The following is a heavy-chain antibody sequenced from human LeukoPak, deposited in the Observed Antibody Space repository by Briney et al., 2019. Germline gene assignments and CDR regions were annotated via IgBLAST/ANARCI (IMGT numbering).Heavy chain of an antibody. V-gene: IGHV4-4*07. CDR2: IHSSGST. Sequence: SETLSLTCTVSGGSISGSISGTYWSWVRQPAGKGLEWIGRIHSSGSTKYNPSLESRVTISVDTSNNQLFLRLTSVTAADTALYYCARGSQNYYNPFDNWGQGTLVTVSS. CDR1: GGSISGSISGTY. D-gene: IGHD3-22*01. CDR3: ARGSQNYYNPFDN. J-gene: IGHJ4*02.